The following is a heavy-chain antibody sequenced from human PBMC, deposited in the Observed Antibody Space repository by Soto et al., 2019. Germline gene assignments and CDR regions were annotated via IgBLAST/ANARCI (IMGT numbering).Heavy chain of an antibody. V-gene: IGHV3-23*01. CDR2: VSGAASHT. CDR1: GFTPTTTP. CDR3: ATSFRYLDN. J-gene: IGHJ4*02. Sequence: PGGSLRLSCAGSGFTPTTTPLSWVRQPPGKGLEWVATVSGAASHTYYVDSVRGRFFISRDNSKNTVTLQMNNLTVDDTAVYYCATSFRYLDNWGQGTRVTVSS. D-gene: IGHD3-9*01.